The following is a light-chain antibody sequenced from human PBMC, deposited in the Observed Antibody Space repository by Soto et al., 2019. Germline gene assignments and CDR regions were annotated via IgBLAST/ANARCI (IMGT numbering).Light chain of an antibody. Sequence: HLVLTQSPSASASLGASVKLTCTLSSGHSNYAIAWHQQQPEKGPRYLMKLNSDGSHSKGDGIPDRFSGSSSGAERYLTISSLQSEDEADYYCQTWGTGIWVFGGGTKVTVL. V-gene: IGLV4-69*01. CDR1: SGHSNYA. J-gene: IGLJ3*02. CDR2: LNSDGSH. CDR3: QTWGTGIWV.